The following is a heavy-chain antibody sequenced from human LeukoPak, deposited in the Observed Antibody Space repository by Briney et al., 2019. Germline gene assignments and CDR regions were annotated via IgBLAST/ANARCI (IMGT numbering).Heavy chain of an antibody. CDR1: GGSIGSYY. D-gene: IGHD3-16*02. J-gene: IGHJ4*02. Sequence: SETLSLTCTVSGGSIGSYYWSWIRQPAGKGLEWIGRIYTSGSTNYNPSLKSRVTMSVDTSKNQFSLKLSSVTAADTAVYYCARDGHDYVWGSYRPRYFDYWGQGTLVTVSS. V-gene: IGHV4-4*07. CDR3: ARDGHDYVWGSYRPRYFDY. CDR2: IYTSGST.